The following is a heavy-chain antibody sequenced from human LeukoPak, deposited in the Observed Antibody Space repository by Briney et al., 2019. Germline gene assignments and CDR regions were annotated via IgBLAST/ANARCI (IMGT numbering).Heavy chain of an antibody. Sequence: ASVRVSCKASGYTLTNYYIHWLRQAPGQGLEWMGIINPSGGSTTYAQKFQGRLTMTRDMSTSTVYMELSSLRSEDTAVYYCGRVRYSGSYSIILSYFDYWGQGTLVTVSS. CDR3: GRVRYSGSYSIILSYFDY. CDR1: GYTLTNYY. V-gene: IGHV1-46*01. CDR2: INPSGGST. J-gene: IGHJ4*02. D-gene: IGHD1-26*01.